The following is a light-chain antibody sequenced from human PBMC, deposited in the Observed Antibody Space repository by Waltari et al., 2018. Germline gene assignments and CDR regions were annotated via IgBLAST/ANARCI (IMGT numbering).Light chain of an antibody. CDR2: DVS. CDR1: SSDIGAYNY. J-gene: IGLJ3*02. Sequence: QSALTQPASVSGSPGQSITISCAGGSSDIGAYNYVSWYQHHPGKAPKVLIYDVSNRPSGVSNRCSGSKSANTASLTISGLQADDEALYYCSSYTTSGTFGVVFGGGTKLTVL. CDR3: SSYTTSGTFGVV. V-gene: IGLV2-14*03.